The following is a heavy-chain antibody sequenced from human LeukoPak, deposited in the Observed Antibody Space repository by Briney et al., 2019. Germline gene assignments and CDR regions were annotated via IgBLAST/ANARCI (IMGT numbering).Heavy chain of an antibody. J-gene: IGHJ3*02. Sequence: SVKVSCKASGGTFISYAISWMRQAPGQGLEWMGGIIPIFGTANYAQKFQGRVTITTDESTSTAYMELSSLRSEDTAVYYCASLYLWFGELTNAFDIWGQGTMVTVSS. CDR3: ASLYLWFGELTNAFDI. CDR2: IIPIFGTA. D-gene: IGHD3-10*01. CDR1: GGTFISYA. V-gene: IGHV1-69*05.